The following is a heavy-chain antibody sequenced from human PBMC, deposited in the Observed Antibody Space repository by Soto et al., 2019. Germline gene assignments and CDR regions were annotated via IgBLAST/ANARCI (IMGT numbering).Heavy chain of an antibody. CDR3: ARDVPNIAWASWWFDP. CDR1: GGTFSSYA. CDR2: IIPIFGTA. V-gene: IGHV1-69*01. Sequence: QVQLVQSGAEVKKPGSSVKVSCKASGGTFSSYAISWVRQAPGQGLEWMGGIIPIFGTANYAQKFQGRVTINADESTSTAYMGLRSLRSDDTAGYYCARDVPNIAWASWWFDPWVQGTLVTVSS. D-gene: IGHD2-15*01. J-gene: IGHJ5*02.